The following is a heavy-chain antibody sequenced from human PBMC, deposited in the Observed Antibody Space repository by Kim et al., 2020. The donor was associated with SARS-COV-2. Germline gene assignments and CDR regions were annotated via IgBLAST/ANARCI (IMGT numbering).Heavy chain of an antibody. Sequence: NYNPCLKSRVTISVDKSKNQFSLKLSSVTAAATAVYSCARSENSTVLGDYWGQGTRGTVSS. CDR3: ARSENSTVLGDY. V-gene: IGHV4-4*01. J-gene: IGHJ4*02. D-gene: IGHD4-17*01.